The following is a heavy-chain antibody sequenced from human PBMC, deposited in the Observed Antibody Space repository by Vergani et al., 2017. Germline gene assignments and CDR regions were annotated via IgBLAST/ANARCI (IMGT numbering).Heavy chain of an antibody. V-gene: IGHV4-34*01. CDR1: GGSFSGYY. J-gene: IGHJ6*02. CDR3: ARGRRYYGSGRYYGMDV. CDR2: INHSGGT. Sequence: QVQLQQWGAGLLKPSETLSLTCAVYGGSFSGYYWSWIRQPPGKGLEWIGEINHSGGTYYNPFLKTRVTISVEPSKTQFSLKLSSVTAADTAVYYRARGRRYYGSGRYYGMDVWGQGTTVTVSS. D-gene: IGHD3-10*01.